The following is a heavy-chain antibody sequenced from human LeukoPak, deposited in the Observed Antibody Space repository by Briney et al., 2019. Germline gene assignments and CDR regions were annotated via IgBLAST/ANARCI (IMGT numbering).Heavy chain of an antibody. CDR2: IKQDGSEK. V-gene: IGHV3-7*01. CDR3: ARAAMGSSWSIDY. Sequence: GGSLRLSCTVSGFTVSSNSMSWVRQAPGKGLEWVANIKQDGSEKYYVDSVKGRFTISRDNAKNSLYLQMNSLRAEDTAVYYCARAAMGSSWSIDYWGQGTLVTVSS. CDR1: GFTVSSNS. J-gene: IGHJ4*02. D-gene: IGHD6-13*01.